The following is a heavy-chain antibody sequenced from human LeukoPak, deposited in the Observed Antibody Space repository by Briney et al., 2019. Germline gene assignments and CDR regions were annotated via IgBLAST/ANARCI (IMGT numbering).Heavy chain of an antibody. CDR1: GYTFTSYG. Sequence: ASVKVSCKTSGYTFTSYGITWVRQAPGQGLEWMGWISAYNGNANYAQKFQGRVTMTIDTSTSTGYMELRSLRSDDTAVYYCARVQAYCTSTSCLDYWGRGTLVTVSS. J-gene: IGHJ4*02. CDR3: ARVQAYCTSTSCLDY. V-gene: IGHV1-18*01. D-gene: IGHD2-2*01. CDR2: ISAYNGNA.